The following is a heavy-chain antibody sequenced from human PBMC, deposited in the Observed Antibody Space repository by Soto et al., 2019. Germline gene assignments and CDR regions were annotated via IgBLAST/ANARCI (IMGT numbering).Heavy chain of an antibody. CDR2: ISGSGGST. D-gene: IGHD5-12*01. CDR1: GFTFSSYA. J-gene: IGHJ4*02. CDR3: AKDSQRWLQEFDY. V-gene: IGHV3-23*01. Sequence: EVQLLESGGGLVQPGGSLRLSCAASGFTFSSYAMSWVRQAPGKGLEWVSAISGSGGSTFYADSVKGRFTISRDNSKNTLYLQMNSLRAEDTAVYHCAKDSQRWLQEFDYWGQGTLVTVSS.